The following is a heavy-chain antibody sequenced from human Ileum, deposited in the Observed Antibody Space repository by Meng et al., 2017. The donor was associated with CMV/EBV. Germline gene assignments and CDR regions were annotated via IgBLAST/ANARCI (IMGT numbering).Heavy chain of an antibody. CDR3: AKEAGRVPAAIPGVIFYYYYGMDV. V-gene: IGHV3-48*04. CDR2: ISSSSSTI. J-gene: IGHJ6*02. CDR1: GFTFTTYW. D-gene: IGHD2-2*02. Sequence: WGSLRLSCAASGFTFTTYWITWVRQAPGKGLEWVSYISSSSSTIYYADSVKGRFTISRDNAKNSLYLKMNSLGAEETAVYYFAKEAGRVPAAIPGVIFYYYYGMDVWGQGTTVTVSS.